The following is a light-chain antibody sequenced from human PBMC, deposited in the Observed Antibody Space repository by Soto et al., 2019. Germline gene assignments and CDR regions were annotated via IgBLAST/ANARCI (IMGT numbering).Light chain of an antibody. Sequence: EIVLTQSPGTLSLSPGERATLSCRASQSISSIYLGWYQQQPGQAPRLLVYGASSRATGIPDRFSGSGSGTDFTLTISRMEPEDFAVYYCQQYGSSRFTFGPGTKVDIK. CDR2: GAS. J-gene: IGKJ3*01. V-gene: IGKV3-20*01. CDR3: QQYGSSRFT. CDR1: QSISSIY.